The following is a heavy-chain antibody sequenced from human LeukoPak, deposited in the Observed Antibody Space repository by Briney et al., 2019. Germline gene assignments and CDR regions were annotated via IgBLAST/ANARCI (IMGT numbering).Heavy chain of an antibody. V-gene: IGHV3-33*01. D-gene: IGHD6-19*01. CDR1: GFTFSSYG. Sequence: GGSLRLSRAASGFTFSSYGMHWVRQAPGKGLEWVAVIWYDGSNKYYADSVKGRFTISRDNSKNTLYLQMNSLRAEDTAVYYCARDMSSGWPEASYYFDYWGQGTLVTVSS. CDR2: IWYDGSNK. CDR3: ARDMSSGWPEASYYFDY. J-gene: IGHJ4*02.